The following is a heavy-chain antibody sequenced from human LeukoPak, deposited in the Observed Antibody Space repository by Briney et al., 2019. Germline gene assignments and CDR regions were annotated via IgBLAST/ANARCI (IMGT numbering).Heavy chain of an antibody. D-gene: IGHD4-23*01. CDR3: ARDKNYGGNSFDAFDI. Sequence: SQTLSLTCTVSGGSISSGDYYWSWIRQPPGKGLEWIGRIYTSGSTNYNPSLKSRVTISVDTSKNQFSLKLSSVTAADTAVYYCARDKNYGGNSFDAFDIWGQGTMVTVSS. J-gene: IGHJ3*02. V-gene: IGHV4-61*02. CDR1: GGSISSGDYY. CDR2: IYTSGST.